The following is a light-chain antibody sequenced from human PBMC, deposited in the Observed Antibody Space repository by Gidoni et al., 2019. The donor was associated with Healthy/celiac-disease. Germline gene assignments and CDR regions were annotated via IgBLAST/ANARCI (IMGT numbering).Light chain of an antibody. CDR2: DAS. Sequence: EIVLTQSPGTLSLSPGERAPLSCRASQSVTSSYLAWYQQKPGQAPRLLIYDASSRATGIPDRFSGSGSGTDFTLTISRLEPEDFAVYYCQQYGSSPTFGQGTKVEIK. J-gene: IGKJ1*01. CDR3: QQYGSSPT. V-gene: IGKV3-20*01. CDR1: QSVTSSY.